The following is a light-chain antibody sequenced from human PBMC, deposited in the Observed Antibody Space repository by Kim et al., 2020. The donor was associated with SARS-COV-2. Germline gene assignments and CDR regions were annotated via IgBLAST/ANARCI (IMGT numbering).Light chain of an antibody. J-gene: IGKJ2*01. CDR2: GAS. CDR3: QQYGTSPRT. CDR1: QSVTNNY. Sequence: SPGERATLSCRASQSVTNNYLAWYQQKPGQAPRLLIYGASGRATGIPDRFSGSGSGTDFTFTISRLEPEDFAVYYCQQYGTSPRTFGQGTKLEI. V-gene: IGKV3-20*01.